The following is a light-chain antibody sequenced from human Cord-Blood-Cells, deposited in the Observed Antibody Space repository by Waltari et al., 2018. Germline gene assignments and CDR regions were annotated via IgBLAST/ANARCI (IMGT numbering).Light chain of an antibody. CDR3: AAWDDSLSGWV. CDR1: SSDVGSYNL. Sequence: QSALTQPASVSGSPGQSITISCTGTSSDVGSYNLVSWYQQHPGKAPKLLIYRNNQRPSGVPDRSSGSKSGTSASLAISGLRSEDEADYYCAAWDDSLSGWVFGGGTKLTVL. CDR2: RNN. J-gene: IGLJ3*02. V-gene: IGLV1-47*01.